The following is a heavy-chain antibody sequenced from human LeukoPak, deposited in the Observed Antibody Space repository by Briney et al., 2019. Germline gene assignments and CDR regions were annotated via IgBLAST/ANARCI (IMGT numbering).Heavy chain of an antibody. Sequence: ASVKVSCKASGYTFTGYYMHWVRQAPGQGLEWMGWISAYNGNTNYAQKLQGRVTMTTDTSTSTAYMELRSLRSDDTAVYYCARDLSTIKYYYDSSALDYWGQGTLVTVSS. CDR1: GYTFTGYY. CDR3: ARDLSTIKYYYDSSALDY. CDR2: ISAYNGNT. V-gene: IGHV1-18*04. D-gene: IGHD3-22*01. J-gene: IGHJ4*02.